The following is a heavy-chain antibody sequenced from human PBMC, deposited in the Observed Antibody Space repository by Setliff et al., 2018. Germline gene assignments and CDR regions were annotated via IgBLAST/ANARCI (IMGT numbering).Heavy chain of an antibody. CDR3: ARGGTFRYFDY. V-gene: IGHV4-59*01. J-gene: IGHJ4*02. Sequence: SETLSLPCAVSGGSFTPYYWSWIRQPPGKGLEWIGYVYYSGIAYYNPSLKSRVTVIVDTSKNQFSLRLCSVTAADTAVYYCARGGTFRYFDYWGQGTPVTVSS. D-gene: IGHD5-12*01. CDR1: GGSFTPYY. CDR2: VYYSGIA.